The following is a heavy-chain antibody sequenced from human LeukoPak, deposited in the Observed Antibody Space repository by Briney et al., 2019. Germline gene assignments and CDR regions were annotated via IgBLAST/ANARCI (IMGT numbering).Heavy chain of an antibody. V-gene: IGHV3-66*01. CDR1: GFTFSSYG. Sequence: GGSLRLSCAASGFTFSSYGMHWVRQAPGKGLEWVSVIYSGGSTYYADSVKGRFTISRDNSKNTLYLQMNSLRAEDTAVYYCAREGTGHSSSSFDYWGQGTLVTVSS. CDR3: AREGTGHSSSSFDY. J-gene: IGHJ4*02. D-gene: IGHD6-6*01. CDR2: IYSGGST.